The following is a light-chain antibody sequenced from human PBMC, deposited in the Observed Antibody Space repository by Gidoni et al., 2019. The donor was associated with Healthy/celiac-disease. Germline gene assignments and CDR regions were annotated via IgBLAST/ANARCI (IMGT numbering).Light chain of an antibody. V-gene: IGKV1-39*01. CDR2: AAS. CDR1: QSISSY. Sequence: DIQMTQSPSSLSASVGDRVTITCRASQSISSYLNWYQQKPGKAPKLLIYAASSLQSGVPSRFRGSGSGTDFTLTISSLQPEDFATYDCQQSYSTPPLTFGGGTKVEIK. CDR3: QQSYSTPPLT. J-gene: IGKJ4*02.